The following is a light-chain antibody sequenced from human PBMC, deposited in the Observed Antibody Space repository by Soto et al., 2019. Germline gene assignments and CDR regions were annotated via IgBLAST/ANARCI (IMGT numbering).Light chain of an antibody. J-gene: IGLJ1*01. CDR1: SSDVGACNY. Sequence: QSVLTQPPSASGSPGQSVTISCTGTSSDVGACNYVSWFQQHPGKAPKLMIYEVSKRPSGVPDRFSGSKSGSTASLTVSGLQAEDEADYYCSSYTSSSTYVFGTGTKVTVL. V-gene: IGLV2-8*01. CDR3: SSYTSSSTYV. CDR2: EVS.